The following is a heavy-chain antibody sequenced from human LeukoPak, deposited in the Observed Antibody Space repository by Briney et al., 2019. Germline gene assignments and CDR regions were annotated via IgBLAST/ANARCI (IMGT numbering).Heavy chain of an antibody. J-gene: IGHJ4*02. CDR2: IIPILGIA. D-gene: IGHD3-22*01. Sequence: GGSLRLSCAASGFTFSSYAISWVRQAPGQGLEWMGRIIPILGIANYAQKFQGRVTITADKSTSTAYMELSSLRSEDTAVYYCARGSVYYYDSSGLLFDYWGQGTLVTVSS. CDR3: ARGSVYYYDSSGLLFDY. V-gene: IGHV1-69*04. CDR1: GFTFSSYA.